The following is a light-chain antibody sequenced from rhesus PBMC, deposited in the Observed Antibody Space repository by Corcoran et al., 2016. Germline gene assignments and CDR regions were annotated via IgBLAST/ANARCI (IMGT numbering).Light chain of an antibody. J-gene: IGKJ1*01. Sequence: QVILTQSPATLSLSPGERATLSCRARKSVRRYLAWYQKKPGQAPRLLGSGSSIRATGIPDRFSGSVSVTECTLTISRLEPEDCVVYYCQKYTSPPTFGQGTKGEIK. CDR2: GSS. CDR1: KSVRRY. V-gene: IGKV3-53*01. CDR3: QKYTSPPT.